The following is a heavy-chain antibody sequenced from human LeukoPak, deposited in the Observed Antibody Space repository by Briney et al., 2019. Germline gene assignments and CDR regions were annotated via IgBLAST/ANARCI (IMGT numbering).Heavy chain of an antibody. V-gene: IGHV1-69*05. CDR1: GGTFSNYA. J-gene: IGHJ1*01. CDR3: ARRYCSGGSCYYSEYFQH. CDR2: IIPIFGTA. Sequence: SVKVSCKASGGTFSNYAISWVRQAPGQGLEWMGGIIPIFGTANYAQKFRGRVTMTRDTSISTAYMGLSRLRSDDTAVYYCARRYCSGGSCYYSEYFQHWGQGTLVTVSS. D-gene: IGHD2-15*01.